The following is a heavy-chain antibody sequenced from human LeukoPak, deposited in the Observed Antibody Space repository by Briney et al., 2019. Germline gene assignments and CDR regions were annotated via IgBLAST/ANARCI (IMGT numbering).Heavy chain of an antibody. CDR3: ARASLAYFDS. V-gene: IGHV3-53*01. J-gene: IGHJ4*02. Sequence: PAGGSLRLSCAASGFTVSGNYMTWVRQAPGKGLEWVSVIYSGGSTYYADSVKGRFTISRDNSKNTLFLQMNSLRAEDTAVYYCARASLAYFDSWGQGTLVTVSS. CDR2: IYSGGST. CDR1: GFTVSGNY.